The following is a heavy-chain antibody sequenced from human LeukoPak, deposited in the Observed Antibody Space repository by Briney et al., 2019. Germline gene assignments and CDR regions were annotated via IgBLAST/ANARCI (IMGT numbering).Heavy chain of an antibody. D-gene: IGHD6-13*01. CDR3: ARGGRYSSSWLYFDY. V-gene: IGHV4-61*02. CDR1: GGSISSGSYY. J-gene: IGHJ4*02. CDR2: IYTSGST. Sequence: SETLSLTCTVSGGSISSGSYYWSWIRQPAGKGLEWIGRIYTSGSTNYNPSLKSRVTISVDTSKNQFSLKLSSVTAADTAVYYCARGGRYSSSWLYFDYWGQGTLVTVSS.